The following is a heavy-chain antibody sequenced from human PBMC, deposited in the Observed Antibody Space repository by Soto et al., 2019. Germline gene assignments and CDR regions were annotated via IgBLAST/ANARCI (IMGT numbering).Heavy chain of an antibody. J-gene: IGHJ1*01. CDR1: GGSISSSSYY. CDR2: IYYSGST. V-gene: IGHV4-39*01. CDR3: AFGRADTMVRGVQAFQH. Sequence: QLQLQESGPGLVKPSETLSLTCTVSGGSISSSSYYWGWIRQPPGKGLEWIGSIYYSGSTYYNPSLKSRVTISVDTSKNQFSLKLSSVTAADTAVYYCAFGRADTMVRGVQAFQHWGQGTLVTVSS. D-gene: IGHD3-10*01.